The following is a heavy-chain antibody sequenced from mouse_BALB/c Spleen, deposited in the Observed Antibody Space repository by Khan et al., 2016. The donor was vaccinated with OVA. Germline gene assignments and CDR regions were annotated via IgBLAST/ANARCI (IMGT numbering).Heavy chain of an antibody. CDR3: ARVSCISRFAY. Sequence: QVQLQQSGAELVRPGVSVKISCKGSGYTFTDFAMHWVKQSHAKSLEWIGVISTFYGDATYNQMFKDKATMTVDKSSSTDYMELVRLTYEDSAIYYCARVSCISRFAYWGQGTLVTVSA. CDR1: GYTFTDFA. V-gene: IGHV1S137*01. CDR2: ISTFYGDA. J-gene: IGHJ3*01. D-gene: IGHD2-13*01.